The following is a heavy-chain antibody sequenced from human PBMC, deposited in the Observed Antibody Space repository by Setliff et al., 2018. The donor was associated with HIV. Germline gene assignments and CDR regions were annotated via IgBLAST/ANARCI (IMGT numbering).Heavy chain of an antibody. V-gene: IGHV1-69*05. CDR1: GGTFSSYA. J-gene: IGHJ3*02. D-gene: IGHD3-10*01. CDR2: IIPIFGTA. Sequence: SVKVSCKASGGTFSSYAISWVRQAPGQGLEWMGGIIPIFGTANYAQKFQGRVTITTDESTSTAYMELSSLRSEDTAVYYCASPGPNYDGSAFDIWGQGTMVTVSS. CDR3: ASPGPNYDGSAFDI.